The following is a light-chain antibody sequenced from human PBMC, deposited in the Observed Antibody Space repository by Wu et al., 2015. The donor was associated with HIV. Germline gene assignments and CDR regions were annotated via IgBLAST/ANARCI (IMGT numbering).Light chain of an antibody. CDR1: QGIDNF. CDR3: QYLSSPLS. J-gene: IGKJ4*01. CDR2: AAS. V-gene: IGKV1-9*01. Sequence: IQLTQSPSSLSASVGDRVTITCRASQGIDNFLAWYQQQPGKAPKLLIYAASSLRSGVPSRFSGSGSGTEFTLTISSLQPGDFASYYCQYLSSPLSVGGGTKVEIK.